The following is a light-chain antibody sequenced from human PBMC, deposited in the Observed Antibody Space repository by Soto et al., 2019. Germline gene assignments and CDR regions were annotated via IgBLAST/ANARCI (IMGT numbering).Light chain of an antibody. V-gene: IGKV1-27*01. CDR3: QKYDSAPYT. J-gene: IGKJ2*01. Sequence: DIQMTQSPSSLSASVGDTVTITCRASQGISNFLAWYQQRPGTVPRLLIYAASTLHPGVPSRFSGSGSGTHFTLTISSLQPEDFATYYCQKYDSAPYTFGQGTKLQIK. CDR2: AAS. CDR1: QGISNF.